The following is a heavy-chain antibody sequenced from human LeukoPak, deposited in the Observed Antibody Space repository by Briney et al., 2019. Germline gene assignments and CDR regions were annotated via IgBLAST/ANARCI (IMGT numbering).Heavy chain of an antibody. CDR2: IIPIFDTT. CDR3: AASFGVVIIAFDY. J-gene: IGHJ4*02. Sequence: GSSVKVSCKASGGTFSSYSISWVRQAPGQGLEWMGRIIPIFDTTNYAQKFQDRVTITTDESTSTAYMELSSLRSEDTAVYYCAASFGVVIIAFDYWGQGTLVTVSS. CDR1: GGTFSSYS. D-gene: IGHD3-3*01. V-gene: IGHV1-69*05.